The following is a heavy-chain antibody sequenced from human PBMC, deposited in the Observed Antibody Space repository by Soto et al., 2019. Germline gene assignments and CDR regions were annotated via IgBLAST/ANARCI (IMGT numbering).Heavy chain of an antibody. V-gene: IGHV3-23*01. J-gene: IGHJ5*02. CDR2: ISGSGGST. CDR1: GFTFSSYT. CDR3: GKDPERLGELSLGSPYS. D-gene: IGHD3-16*02. Sequence: PGGSLRLSCAASGFTFSSYTMSWVRQAPGKGLEWVSAISGSGGSTYYADSVRGRFTISRDNSKNTLHLQMNSLSAEDTAVYYCGKDPERLGELSLGSPYSWGQGTLVTVSS.